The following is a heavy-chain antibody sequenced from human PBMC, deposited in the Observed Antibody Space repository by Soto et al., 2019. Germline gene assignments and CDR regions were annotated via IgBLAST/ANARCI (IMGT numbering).Heavy chain of an antibody. CDR1: GYTFTSYG. CDR2: ISADNGNT. V-gene: IGHV1-18*01. D-gene: IGHD1-20*01. Sequence: QVQLVQSGAEVQKPGASVTVSCKASGYTFTSYGISWVRQAPGQGLEWMGWISADNGNTKYAQKLQGRVTMTTDTSTSTAYMELRSLRSDDTAVYYGARDAAIGMNDYWGQGTLGTVSS. CDR3: ARDAAIGMNDY. J-gene: IGHJ4*02.